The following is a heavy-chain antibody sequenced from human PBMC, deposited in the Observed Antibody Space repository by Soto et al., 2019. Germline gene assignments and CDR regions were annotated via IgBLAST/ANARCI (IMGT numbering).Heavy chain of an antibody. CDR3: ATARMEYYFDY. Sequence: SETLSLTCAVSGYSISSGYHWGWIRQPPGKGLEWLGSVHHSGSTYYNPSLKSRLTISVDKSKNQFSLKLSSVTAADTAVYYCATARMEYYFDYWGQGTLVTVSS. CDR2: VHHSGST. CDR1: GYSISSGYH. J-gene: IGHJ4*02. D-gene: IGHD3-3*01. V-gene: IGHV4-38-2*01.